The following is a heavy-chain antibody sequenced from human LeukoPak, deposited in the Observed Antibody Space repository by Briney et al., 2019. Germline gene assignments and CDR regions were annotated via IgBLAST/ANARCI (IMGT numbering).Heavy chain of an antibody. CDR1: GNCC. Sequence: XXSLRLSCAASGNCCIDWVGQVQGEGLGGVSHINSDGSWTSYADSVKGRLSISKDNAKNRGYLQINSLRAEDTAVYYCVSFYDTYWGRGTLVTVSS. J-gene: IGHJ4*02. V-gene: IGHV3-74*01. CDR2: INSDGSWT. CDR3: VSFYDTY. D-gene: IGHD2/OR15-2a*01.